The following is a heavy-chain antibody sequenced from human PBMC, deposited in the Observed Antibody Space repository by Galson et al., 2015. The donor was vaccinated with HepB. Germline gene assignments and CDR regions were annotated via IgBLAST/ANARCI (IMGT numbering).Heavy chain of an antibody. D-gene: IGHD1-26*01. CDR1: GFTFSSYN. J-gene: IGHJ4*02. CDR2: ISNMGTYI. Sequence: SLRLSCAASGFTFSSYNMNWVRQAPGKGLEWVSSISNMGTYIHYAESVKGRFTISRDNAQKSLYLHINSLRAEDTAVYYCARVMGWELPFDFWGRGTLVTVSS. V-gene: IGHV3-21*01. CDR3: ARVMGWELPFDF.